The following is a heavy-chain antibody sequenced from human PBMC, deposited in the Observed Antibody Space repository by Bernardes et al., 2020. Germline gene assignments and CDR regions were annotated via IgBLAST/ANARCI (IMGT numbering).Heavy chain of an antibody. J-gene: IGHJ4*02. CDR3: ARDEVGYFDY. CDR1: GFTFSSYD. Sequence: GGSLRLSCAASGFTFSSYDMNWVRQAPGKGLEWVAVIWYDGSNKYYADSVKGRFTISRDNSKNTLYLQMNSLRAEDTTVYYCARDEVGYFDYWGQGTLVTVSS. D-gene: IGHD2-15*01. V-gene: IGHV3-33*01. CDR2: IWYDGSNK.